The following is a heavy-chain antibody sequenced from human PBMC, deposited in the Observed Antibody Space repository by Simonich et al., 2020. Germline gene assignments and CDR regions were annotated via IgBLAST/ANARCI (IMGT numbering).Heavy chain of an antibody. CDR1: GFTFSSYE. CDR3: ARDFRLQLVEIGTYYYYGMDV. CDR2: ISSSGRTI. V-gene: IGHV3-48*03. J-gene: IGHJ6*02. D-gene: IGHD6-6*01. Sequence: EVQLVESGGGLVQPGGSLRLSCAASGFTFSSYEMNWVRQAPGKGLEWVSYISSSGRTIYYADSVKGRFNISRDNAKNSLYLQMNSLKAEDTAVYYCARDFRLQLVEIGTYYYYGMDVWGQGTTVTVSS.